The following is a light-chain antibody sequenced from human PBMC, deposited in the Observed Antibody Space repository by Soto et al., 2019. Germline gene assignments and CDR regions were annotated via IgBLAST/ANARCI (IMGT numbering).Light chain of an antibody. Sequence: EIVLTQSPGTLSLSPGERATLSCRAIQSVSSSYLAWYQQKPGLAPRLLIYDASSRATGIPDRFSGSGSGTDFTLTISSLEPEDFAVYYCQQRSNWPYWTFGQGTKVDIK. V-gene: IGKV3D-20*02. CDR1: QSVSSSY. CDR3: QQRSNWPYWT. CDR2: DAS. J-gene: IGKJ1*01.